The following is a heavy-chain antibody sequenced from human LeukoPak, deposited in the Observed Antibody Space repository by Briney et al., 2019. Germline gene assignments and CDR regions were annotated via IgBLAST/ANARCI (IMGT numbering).Heavy chain of an antibody. CDR1: GYTFRTYG. V-gene: IGHV1-18*01. D-gene: IGHD5-18*01. CDR2: INPYNDNT. CDR3: ARGSGYNYALDY. J-gene: IGHJ4*02. Sequence: GASVKVSCKASGYTFRTYGIRWVRQAAGQGLEWMGWINPYNDNTNYAQNLQGRVAMTTDTSTNTAYLELRSLRSDDTAVYYCARGSGYNYALDYWGQGTLVTVSS.